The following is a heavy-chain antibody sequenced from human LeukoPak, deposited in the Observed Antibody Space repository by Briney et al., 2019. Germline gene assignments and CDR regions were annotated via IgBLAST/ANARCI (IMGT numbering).Heavy chain of an antibody. CDR1: GFTFSSYG. CDR2: ISYDGSNK. Sequence: PGGSLRLSCAASGFTFSSYGMHWVRQAPGKGLEWVAVISYDGSNKYYADSVKGRFTISRDNSKNTLYLQMNSLRAEDTAVYYCAKDQVAVAGTGSYGLYYYGMDVWGQGTTVTVSS. V-gene: IGHV3-30*18. D-gene: IGHD6-19*01. J-gene: IGHJ6*02. CDR3: AKDQVAVAGTGSYGLYYYGMDV.